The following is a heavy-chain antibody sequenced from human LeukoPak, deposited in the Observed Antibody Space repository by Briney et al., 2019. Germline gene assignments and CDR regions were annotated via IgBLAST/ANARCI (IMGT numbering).Heavy chain of an antibody. D-gene: IGHD3-10*01. J-gene: IGHJ6*03. Sequence: SSETLSLTCTVSGYPIRSGYDWGWIRQPPGKGLEWIASIYYRRTTYYNPSLRSRVTISIPTSENQFSLRLSSVTAADTAVYYCAREFVTMVRGTTYSFYYYYMDVWGKGTTVTVSS. CDR2: IYYRRTT. CDR3: AREFVTMVRGTTYSFYYYYMDV. CDR1: GYPIRSGYD. V-gene: IGHV4-38-2*02.